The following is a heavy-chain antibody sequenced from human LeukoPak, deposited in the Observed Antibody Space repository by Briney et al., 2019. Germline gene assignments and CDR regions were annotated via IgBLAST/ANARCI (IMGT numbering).Heavy chain of an antibody. CDR1: GFTSSSYA. Sequence: GGSLRLSCAASGFTSSSYALNWVRQAPGEGLEWVATVSGSGDRMYHADSVKGRFTISRDNSKNTIYLQMNSLRAGDTALYYCAKAAAAPGFDFWGQGTLVTVSS. D-gene: IGHD6-13*01. CDR3: AKAAAAPGFDF. V-gene: IGHV3-23*01. J-gene: IGHJ4*02. CDR2: VSGSGDRM.